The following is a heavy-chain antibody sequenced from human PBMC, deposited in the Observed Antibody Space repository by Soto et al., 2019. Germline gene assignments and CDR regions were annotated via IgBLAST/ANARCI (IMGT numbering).Heavy chain of an antibody. CDR2: INHAGST. Sequence: QMQLQQWGAGLLKASETLSLTCSVSGGSFSGYYLAWIRQPPGKGREWIGEINHAGSTKYHPSLKSRFVLSVDLAHPHFSRRLRSVTAAATAVYCCARQSGPAYRYGMDIWGQGTTVTVSS. V-gene: IGHV4-34*02. CDR1: GGSFSGYY. J-gene: IGHJ6*02. D-gene: IGHD1-1*01. CDR3: ARQSGPAYRYGMDI.